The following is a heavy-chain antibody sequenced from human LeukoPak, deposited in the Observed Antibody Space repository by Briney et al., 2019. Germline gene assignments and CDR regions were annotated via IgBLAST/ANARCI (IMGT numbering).Heavy chain of an antibody. Sequence: EGSLRLSCAASGFTFSSYSMNWVRQAPGKGLEWVSYISSSSSTIYYADSVKGRFTISRDNAKNTLYLQMNSLRAEDTAVYYCARDRRGYSYGYGYYYYMDVWGKGTTVTVSS. D-gene: IGHD5-18*01. J-gene: IGHJ6*03. CDR2: ISSSSSTI. V-gene: IGHV3-48*04. CDR1: GFTFSSYS. CDR3: ARDRRGYSYGYGYYYYMDV.